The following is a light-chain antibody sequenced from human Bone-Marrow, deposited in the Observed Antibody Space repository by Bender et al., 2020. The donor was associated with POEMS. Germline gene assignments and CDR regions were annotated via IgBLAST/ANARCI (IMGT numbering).Light chain of an antibody. CDR2: SND. CDR3: AAWDDSLNGWV. V-gene: IGLV1-44*01. CDR1: SSNIGTST. J-gene: IGLJ3*02. Sequence: QSVVTQPPSASGTPGQRVTISCSGSSSNIGTSTVNWYQQVPGTAPKLLIYSNDHRPSGVPDRFSGSKSGASASLAISGLQSEDEADYYCAAWDDSLNGWVFGGGTKLTV.